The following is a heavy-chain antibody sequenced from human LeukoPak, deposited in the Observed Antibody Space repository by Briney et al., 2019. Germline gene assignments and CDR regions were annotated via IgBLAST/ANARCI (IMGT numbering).Heavy chain of an antibody. D-gene: IGHD4-17*01. Sequence: GGSLTLSCAASGFTFSSYSMNWVRQAPGRGLEWVSSINSSSSYIYYADSLKGRFTISRDNAKNSLYLQMNSLRDEDTAVYFCARDRIIYGDYGDAFDIWGQGTMVTVSS. CDR1: GFTFSSYS. J-gene: IGHJ3*02. CDR2: INSSSSYI. V-gene: IGHV3-21*01. CDR3: ARDRIIYGDYGDAFDI.